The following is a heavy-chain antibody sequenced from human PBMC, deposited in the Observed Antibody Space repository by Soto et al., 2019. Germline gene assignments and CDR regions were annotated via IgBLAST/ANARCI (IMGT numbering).Heavy chain of an antibody. CDR2: ISGSGGST. J-gene: IGHJ3*02. CDR3: AKTTMVRGVIIGAFDI. V-gene: IGHV3-23*01. CDR1: GFTFSSYA. D-gene: IGHD3-10*01. Sequence: GGSLRLSCAASGFTFSSYAMSWVRQAPGKGLEWVSAISGSGGSTYYADSVKGRFTISRDNSKNTLYLQMISLRAEDTAVYYCAKTTMVRGVIIGAFDIWGQGTMVTVSS.